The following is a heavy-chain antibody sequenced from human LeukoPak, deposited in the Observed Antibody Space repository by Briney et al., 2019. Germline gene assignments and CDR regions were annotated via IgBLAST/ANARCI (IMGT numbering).Heavy chain of an antibody. J-gene: IGHJ3*02. D-gene: IGHD6-13*01. CDR1: GFSFSSYW. CDR2: IISNENSA. V-gene: IGHV3-74*01. CDR3: VRGGIASAFDI. Sequence: QPGGSLRLSCAASGFSFSSYWMHWVRQAPGKGLVWVSRIISNENSATYADSVKGRFTISRDNAKNTLYLQMNSLRAEDTAVYYCVRGGIASAFDIWGQGTMVTVSS.